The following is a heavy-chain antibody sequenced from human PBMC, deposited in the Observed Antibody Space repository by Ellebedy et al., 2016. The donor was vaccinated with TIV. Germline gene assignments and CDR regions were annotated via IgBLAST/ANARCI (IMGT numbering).Heavy chain of an antibody. J-gene: IGHJ6*02. CDR3: AKDNSGTYYYYGMDV. V-gene: IGHV3-23*01. Sequence: PGGSLRLSCAASGFTFFSYAMNWVRQAPGKGLEWVSGIRNSGGSTHYADSVKGRFTISRDNSKNTLYLQMNSLRAEDTAVYYCAKDNSGTYYYYGMDVWGQGTTVTVSS. D-gene: IGHD1-26*01. CDR1: GFTFFSYA. CDR2: IRNSGGST.